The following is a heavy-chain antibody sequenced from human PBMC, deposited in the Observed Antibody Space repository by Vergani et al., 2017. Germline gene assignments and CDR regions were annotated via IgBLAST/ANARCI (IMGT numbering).Heavy chain of an antibody. D-gene: IGHD1-26*01. CDR3: ARDPGYSGSYYRFGY. V-gene: IGHV1-8*01. CDR1: GYTFTSYD. J-gene: IGHJ4*02. CDR2: MNPNSGNT. Sequence: QVQLVQSGAEVKKPGASVKVSCKASGYTFTSYDINWVRQATGQGLEWMGWMNPNSGNTGYAQKFQGSVTMTTDTSTSTAYMELRSLRSDDTAVYYCARDPGYSGSYYRFGYWGQGTLVTVSS.